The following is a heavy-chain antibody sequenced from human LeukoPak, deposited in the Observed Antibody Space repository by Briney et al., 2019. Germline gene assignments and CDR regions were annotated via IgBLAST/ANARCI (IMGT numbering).Heavy chain of an antibody. CDR1: GGSISSYY. Sequence: SETLSLTCTVSGGSISSYYWSWIRQPPGKGLEWIGYIYYSGSTNYNPSLKSRVTISVDTSKNQFSLKLSSVTAADTAVYYCARLRVGATPRYYYYYGMDVWGQGTTVTVSS. V-gene: IGHV4-59*08. J-gene: IGHJ6*02. CDR3: ARLRVGATPRYYYYYGMDV. D-gene: IGHD1-26*01. CDR2: IYYSGST.